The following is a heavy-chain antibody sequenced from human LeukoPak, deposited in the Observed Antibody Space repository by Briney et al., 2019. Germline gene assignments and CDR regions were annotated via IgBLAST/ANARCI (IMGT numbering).Heavy chain of an antibody. CDR1: GGIFSSYA. J-gene: IGHJ6*03. V-gene: IGHV1-69*05. CDR3: ARVEKETSSTSRYYYYYYMDV. CDR2: IIPIFCTA. D-gene: IGHD2-2*01. Sequence: SVKVSCKSSGGIFSSYAISWVRQAPGQGLEWMGGIIPIFCTANYAQKFQGRVTITTDESTSTAYMELNSLRSEDKAVYYCARVEKETSSTSRYYYYYYMDVWGRGTTVTVSS.